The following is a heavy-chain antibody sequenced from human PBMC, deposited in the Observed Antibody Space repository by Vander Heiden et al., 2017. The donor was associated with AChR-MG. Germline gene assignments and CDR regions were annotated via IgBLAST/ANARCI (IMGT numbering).Heavy chain of an antibody. Sequence: QVQLVQSGAEVKKPGSSVKVSCKASGGTFSSYAISWVRQAPGQGLEWMGGIIPIFGTANYAQKFQGRVTITADKSTSTAYMELSSLRSEDTAVYYCAKGLQPLEYSSSSTFDYWGQGTLVTVSS. CDR2: IIPIFGTA. V-gene: IGHV1-69*06. CDR3: AKGLQPLEYSSSSTFDY. D-gene: IGHD6-6*01. CDR1: GGTFSSYA. J-gene: IGHJ4*02.